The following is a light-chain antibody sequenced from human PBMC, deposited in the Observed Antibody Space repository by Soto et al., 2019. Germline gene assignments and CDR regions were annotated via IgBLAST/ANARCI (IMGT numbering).Light chain of an antibody. J-gene: IGLJ1*01. CDR1: TLGDKY. V-gene: IGLV3-1*01. Sequence: SYELTQPPSVSVSPGQTARITCSGDTLGDKYASWYQQKPGQSPVLVIYQGDKRPSGIPERFSGSRSGNTATLTISGTQAMDEGDYYCQAWDSSTFYVFGTGTKVTVL. CDR3: QAWDSSTFYV. CDR2: QGD.